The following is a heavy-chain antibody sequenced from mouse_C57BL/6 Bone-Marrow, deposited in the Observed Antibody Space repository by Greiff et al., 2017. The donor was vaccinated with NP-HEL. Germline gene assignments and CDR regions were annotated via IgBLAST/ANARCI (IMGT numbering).Heavy chain of an antibody. Sequence: EVQLVASEGGLVQPGSSMKLSCTASGFTFSDYYMAWVRQVPEKGLEWVANINYDGSSTYYLDSLKSRFIISRDNAKNILYLQMSSLKSEDTATYYCARGNDGRNYYAMDYWGQGTSVTVSS. CDR2: INYDGSST. J-gene: IGHJ4*01. CDR3: ARGNDGRNYYAMDY. D-gene: IGHD2-12*01. V-gene: IGHV5-16*01. CDR1: GFTFSDYY.